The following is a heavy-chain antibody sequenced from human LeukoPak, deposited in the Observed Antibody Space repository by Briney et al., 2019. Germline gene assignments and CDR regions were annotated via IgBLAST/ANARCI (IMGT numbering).Heavy chain of an antibody. CDR2: IYASGST. CDR3: ARDPGVYDSLTYYYYGMDV. V-gene: IGHV4-4*07. D-gene: IGHD3-3*01. CDR1: GGSISSYY. Sequence: PSATLSLAWTVAGGSISSYYWSSTRQHAGNGLEWIGRIYASGSTNYHPSLKNRVTMSVDTSKNQFSLKLSSLTAADTAVYYCARDPGVYDSLTYYYYGMDVWGQGTTVTVSS. J-gene: IGHJ6*02.